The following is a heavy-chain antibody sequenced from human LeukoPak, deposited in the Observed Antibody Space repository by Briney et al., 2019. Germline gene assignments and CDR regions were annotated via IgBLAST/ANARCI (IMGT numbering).Heavy chain of an antibody. V-gene: IGHV4-34*01. D-gene: IGHD3-22*01. Sequence: PSETLSLTCAVYGGSFSGYYWSWIRQPPGKGLEWIGEINHSGSTNYNPSLKSRVTISVDTSKNQFSLKLSSVTAADTAVDYCAREAPYDSSGYYYFDYWGQGTLVTVSS. J-gene: IGHJ4*02. CDR1: GGSFSGYY. CDR2: INHSGST. CDR3: AREAPYDSSGYYYFDY.